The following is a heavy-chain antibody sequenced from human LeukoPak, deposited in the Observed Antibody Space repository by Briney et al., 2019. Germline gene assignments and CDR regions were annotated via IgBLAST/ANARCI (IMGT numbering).Heavy chain of an antibody. Sequence: PGGSLRLSCAASGFTFSDYYMSWIRQAPGKGLEWVSYISSSGSTIYYADSVKGRFTISRDDAKNSLYLQMNSLRAEDTAVYYCASPFCTSCYPDAFDIWGQGTMVTVSS. CDR1: GFTFSDYY. V-gene: IGHV3-11*01. D-gene: IGHD2-2*01. J-gene: IGHJ3*02. CDR2: ISSSGSTI. CDR3: ASPFCTSCYPDAFDI.